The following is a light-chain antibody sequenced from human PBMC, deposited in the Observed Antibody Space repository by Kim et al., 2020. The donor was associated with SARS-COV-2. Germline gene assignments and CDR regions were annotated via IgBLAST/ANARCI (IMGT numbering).Light chain of an antibody. V-gene: IGKV3-15*01. CDR1: QNVYRN. Sequence: VPPGERATLSCRASQNVYRNLAFYQQKPGQAPRLLIYDASTRATGIPERFSGSGSGTDFTLTISSLQSEDVAIYYCQQYEDWPLTFGGGTKVDIK. CDR3: QQYEDWPLT. CDR2: DAS. J-gene: IGKJ4*01.